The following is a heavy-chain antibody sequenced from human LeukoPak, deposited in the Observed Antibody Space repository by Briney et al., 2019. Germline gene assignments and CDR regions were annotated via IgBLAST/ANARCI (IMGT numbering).Heavy chain of an antibody. V-gene: IGHV1-2*02. CDR2: INPNSGGT. CDR3: ARIVRTVTDAFDI. CDR1: GYTFTGYY. J-gene: IGHJ3*02. Sequence: ASVKVSCKASGYTFTGYYMHWVRQAPGQGLEWMGWINPNSGGTNYAQKFQGRVTMTRNTSISTAYMELSRLRSDDTAVYYCARIVRTVTDAFDIWGQGTMVTVSS. D-gene: IGHD4-11*01.